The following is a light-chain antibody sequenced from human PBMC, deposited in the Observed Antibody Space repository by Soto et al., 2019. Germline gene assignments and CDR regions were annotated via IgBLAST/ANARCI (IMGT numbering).Light chain of an antibody. J-gene: IGKJ1*01. CDR2: GAS. V-gene: IGKV3-15*01. CDR3: QQYNNWPWT. Sequence: IVMTQSPSTLSVSQGERATLSCRASQSVSSSYLAWYQQKPGQAPRLLIYGASTRATGIPARFSGSGSGTEFTLTISSLQSEDFAVYYCQQYNNWPWTFGQGTKVDIK. CDR1: QSVSSSY.